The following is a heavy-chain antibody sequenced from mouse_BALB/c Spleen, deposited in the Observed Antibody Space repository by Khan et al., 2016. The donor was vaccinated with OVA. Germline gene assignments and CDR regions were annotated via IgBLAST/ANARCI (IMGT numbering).Heavy chain of an antibody. CDR3: TRWSYWFDY. Sequence: VRLQQFGTVLARPGASVKMSCKASGYIFTSYWMHWVKQRPGQGLEWLGAIYPGDSDTNYNQNFKGKAKLTAVTSTSTAYMELSSLTNEDSAVYYCTRWSYWFDYWGQGTLVTVSA. D-gene: IGHD1-1*01. V-gene: IGHV1-5*01. J-gene: IGHJ3*01. CDR2: IYPGDSDT. CDR1: GYIFTSYW.